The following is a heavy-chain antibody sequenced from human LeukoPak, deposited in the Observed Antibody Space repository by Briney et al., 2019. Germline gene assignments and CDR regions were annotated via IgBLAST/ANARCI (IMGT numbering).Heavy chain of an antibody. D-gene: IGHD1-26*01. CDR2: INPNSGGT. CDR3: ARDRGGSYYGGFDY. J-gene: IGHJ4*02. Sequence: GASVKVSCKASGYTFTGYYMHWVRQAPGQGLEWMGWINPNSGGTNYAQKFQGRVTMTRDTSISTAYMELSRLRSDDTAVYYCARDRGGSYYGGFDYWGQGTLVTVSS. CDR1: GYTFTGYY. V-gene: IGHV1-2*02.